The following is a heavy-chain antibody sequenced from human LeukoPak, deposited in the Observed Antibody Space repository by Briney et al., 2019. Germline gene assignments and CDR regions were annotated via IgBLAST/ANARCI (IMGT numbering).Heavy chain of an antibody. CDR3: VRSLDY. CDR1: GFPFSTYA. Sequence: QPGGSLRLSCAASGFPFSTYAMNWVRQAPGKGLEWVSVITGSGGFTQYADSVKGRFTISRDNSKNTVYLQMNSLRVEDTALYYCVRSLDYWGQGTLATVSS. J-gene: IGHJ4*02. V-gene: IGHV3-23*01. CDR2: ITGSGGFT.